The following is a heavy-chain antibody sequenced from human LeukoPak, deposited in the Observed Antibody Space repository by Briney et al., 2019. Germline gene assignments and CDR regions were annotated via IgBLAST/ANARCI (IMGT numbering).Heavy chain of an antibody. D-gene: IGHD2/OR15-2a*01. CDR1: GYTFTGYY. CDR3: ASGVLRWGSSFDY. V-gene: IGHV1-2*02. CDR2: INPNSGGT. J-gene: IGHJ4*02. Sequence: ASMKVSCKASGYTFTGYYMHWVRQAPGQGLEWMGWINPNSGGTNYAQKFQGRVTMTRDTSISTAYMELSRLRSDDTAVYYCASGVLRWGSSFDYWGQGTLVTVSS.